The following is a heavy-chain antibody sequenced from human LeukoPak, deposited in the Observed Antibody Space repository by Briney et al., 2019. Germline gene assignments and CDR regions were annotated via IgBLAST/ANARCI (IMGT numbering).Heavy chain of an antibody. V-gene: IGHV3-21*01. CDR1: GFTFSSYN. CDR2: ISSSSSYI. Sequence: GGSLRLSCAASGFTFSSYNMNWVRQAPGKGLEWVSSISSSSSYIYYADSVKGRFTISRDNAKNSLYLQMNSLRAEDTAVYYCAKASDPDYGDYVNFDYWGQGTLVTVSS. D-gene: IGHD4-17*01. J-gene: IGHJ4*02. CDR3: AKASDPDYGDYVNFDY.